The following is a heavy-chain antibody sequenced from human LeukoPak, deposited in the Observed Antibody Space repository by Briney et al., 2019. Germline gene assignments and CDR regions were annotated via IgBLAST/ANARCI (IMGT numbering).Heavy chain of an antibody. CDR3: AKRPPGSGLDY. Sequence: PGGSLRLSCATSGFIFSNYDMHWVRQAPGKGLEWVAFIRYDGTTRNYADSVQGRFTISRDNSKNTLYLQMTSLRVHDTALYYCAKRPPGSGLDYWGQGTLVTVSS. D-gene: IGHD3-10*01. CDR1: GFIFSNYD. V-gene: IGHV3-30*02. CDR2: IRYDGTTR. J-gene: IGHJ4*02.